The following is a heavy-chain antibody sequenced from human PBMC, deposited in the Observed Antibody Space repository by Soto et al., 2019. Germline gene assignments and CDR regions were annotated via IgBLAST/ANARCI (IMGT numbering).Heavy chain of an antibody. CDR3: AVAVAGPTAIGY. Sequence: EVPLVESGGGLVQPGGSLRLSCAASGFTFSSYWMHWVRQAPGKGLVWVSRTNSDGSSTSYADSVKGRFTISRDNAKNTLYLQMNSLRAEDTAVYYCAVAVAGPTAIGYWGQGTLATVSS. CDR1: GFTFSSYW. CDR2: TNSDGSST. D-gene: IGHD6-19*01. J-gene: IGHJ4*02. V-gene: IGHV3-74*01.